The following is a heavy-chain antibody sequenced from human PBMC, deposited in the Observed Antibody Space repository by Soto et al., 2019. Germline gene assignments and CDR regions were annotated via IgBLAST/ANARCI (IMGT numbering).Heavy chain of an antibody. V-gene: IGHV1-18*01. Sequence: QVQLVQSGAEVKKPGASVKVSCKASGYTFTSYGISWVRQAPGQGLEWMGWINPYNGNTNYAQKLQGRVTMTTDTPTNTAYMELRSLRSADTAVYSCARDWLGIDYWGQGTLVTVSS. D-gene: IGHD3-10*01. CDR2: INPYNGNT. J-gene: IGHJ4*02. CDR3: ARDWLGIDY. CDR1: GYTFTSYG.